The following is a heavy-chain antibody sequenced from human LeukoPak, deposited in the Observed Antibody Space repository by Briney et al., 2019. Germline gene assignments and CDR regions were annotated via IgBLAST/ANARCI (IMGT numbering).Heavy chain of an antibody. CDR3: ARDAFDI. CDR1: GGSISSGSYY. V-gene: IGHV4-61*02. J-gene: IGHJ3*02. CDR2: IYTNRST. Sequence: SETLSLTCTVSGGSISSGSYYWSWIRQPAGKGLEWIGRIYTNRSTNNNPPPKSPFTLSVDTSKNQFSLKLSSVAAADTAVYYCARDAFDIWGQGTMVTVSS.